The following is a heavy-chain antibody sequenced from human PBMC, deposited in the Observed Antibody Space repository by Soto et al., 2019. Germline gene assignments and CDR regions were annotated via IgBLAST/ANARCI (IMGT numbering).Heavy chain of an antibody. Sequence: ESGGGLVQPGGSQRLSCAATGFTFSTYWMAWVRQAPGKGLQWMAIIKQDGSTMYYADSVKGRFTISRDNAKNSLYLQMNSLRAEDTALYYCATSKNWAFGNWGQGTLITVSS. CDR3: ATSKNWAFGN. D-gene: IGHD7-27*01. J-gene: IGHJ4*02. CDR1: GFTFSTYW. V-gene: IGHV3-7*05. CDR2: IKQDGSTM.